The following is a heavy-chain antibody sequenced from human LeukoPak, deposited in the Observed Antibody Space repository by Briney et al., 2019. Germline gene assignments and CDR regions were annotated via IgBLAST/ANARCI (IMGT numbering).Heavy chain of an antibody. J-gene: IGHJ6*02. V-gene: IGHV4-59*01. CDR2: IYDSGSI. D-gene: IGHD5-12*01. CDR1: GGSISSYY. CDR3: ARGGSGYDSFYYYGMDV. Sequence: PSETLSLTCTVSGGSISSYYWSWIRQPPGKGLEWTGYIYDSGSINYNPSLKSRVTISLDTSKNQFSLKLYSVTAADTAVYYCARGGSGYDSFYYYGMDVWGQGTTVTVSS.